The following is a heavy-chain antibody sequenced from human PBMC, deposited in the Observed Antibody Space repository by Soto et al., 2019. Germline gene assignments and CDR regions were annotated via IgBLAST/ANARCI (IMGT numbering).Heavy chain of an antibody. CDR3: AGGLGGSYDDPNYYYYGMDV. D-gene: IGHD1-26*01. Sequence: ASVKVSCKASGYTFTGYYMHWVRQAPGQGLEWMGWINPNSGGTNYAQKFQGWVTMTRDTSISTAYMELSRLRSDDTAVYYCAGGLGGSYDDPNYYYYGMDVWGQGTTVTVSS. CDR1: GYTFTGYY. CDR2: INPNSGGT. V-gene: IGHV1-2*04. J-gene: IGHJ6*02.